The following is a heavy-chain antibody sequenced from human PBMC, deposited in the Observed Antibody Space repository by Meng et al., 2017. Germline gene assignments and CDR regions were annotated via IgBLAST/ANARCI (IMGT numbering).Heavy chain of an antibody. CDR2: IYSGGST. J-gene: IGHJ4*02. Sequence: EGRLVGTGGGWIQPGGSLRSSCAASGFTVSSNYMSWVRQAPGKGLEWVSVIYSGGSTYYADSVKGRFTISRDNSKNTLYLQMNSLRAEDTAVYYCARDWRYWGQGTQVTVSS. D-gene: IGHD1-1*01. V-gene: IGHV3-53*02. CDR1: GFTVSSNY. CDR3: ARDWRY.